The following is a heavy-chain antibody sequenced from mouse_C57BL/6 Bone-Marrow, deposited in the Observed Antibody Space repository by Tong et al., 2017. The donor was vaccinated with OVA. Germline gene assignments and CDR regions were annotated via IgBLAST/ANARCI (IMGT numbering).Heavy chain of an antibody. CDR3: ASPNYSNYEGAY. CDR1: EYEFPSHD. J-gene: IGHJ3*01. V-gene: IGHV5-2*01. D-gene: IGHD2-5*01. CDR2: INSDGGST. Sequence: EVQLQESGGGLVQPGESLKLSCESNEYEFPSHDMSWVRKTPEKRLELVAAINSDGGSTYYPDTMERRFIISRDNTKKTLYLQMSSLRTEDTAVYYCASPNYSNYEGAYWGQGTLVTVSA.